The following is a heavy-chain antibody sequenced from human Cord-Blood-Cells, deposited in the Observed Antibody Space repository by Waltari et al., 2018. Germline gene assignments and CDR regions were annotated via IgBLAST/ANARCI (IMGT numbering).Heavy chain of an antibody. CDR3: ARDIAVAGTGAFDI. D-gene: IGHD6-19*01. Sequence: QVQLQESGAGLVKPSANPSLTCTVSGGSISSYYWSWIRQPPGKGLEWIGYIYYSGSTNYNPSLKRRVTISVDTSKNQFSLKLSSVTAADTAVYYCARDIAVAGTGAFDIWGQGTMVTVSS. CDR1: GGSISSYY. CDR2: IYYSGST. J-gene: IGHJ3*02. V-gene: IGHV4-59*01.